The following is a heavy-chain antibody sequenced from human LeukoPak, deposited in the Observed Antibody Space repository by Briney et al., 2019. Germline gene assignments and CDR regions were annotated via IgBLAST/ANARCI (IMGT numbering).Heavy chain of an antibody. V-gene: IGHV4-39*01. Sequence: SETLSLTCTVSGGPITSNSHYWGWVRQPPGKGLEWIGSISYSGDTHYNPSLKSRVTLSVNTSKSQFSLNLSSLTAADTAVFYCARQPHYYDTSAYYPSHFDYWGLGTLVTVAS. D-gene: IGHD3-22*01. J-gene: IGHJ4*02. CDR3: ARQPHYYDTSAYYPSHFDY. CDR2: ISYSGDT. CDR1: GGPITSNSHY.